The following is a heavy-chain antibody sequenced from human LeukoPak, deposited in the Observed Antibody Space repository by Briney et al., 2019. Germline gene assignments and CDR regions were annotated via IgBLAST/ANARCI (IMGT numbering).Heavy chain of an antibody. Sequence: PGGSLRLSCAASGFTLSNYSMTWVRQAPGKGLEWVSSISGSDTSTYYADCVKGRFTISRDNSKNTLEVQMDSLRAEDTAVYYCTKARSASSSSCYNYWGQGILVTVSS. CDR3: TKARSASSSSCYNY. J-gene: IGHJ4*02. D-gene: IGHD2-2*02. CDR2: ISGSDTST. CDR1: GFTLSNYS. V-gene: IGHV3-23*01.